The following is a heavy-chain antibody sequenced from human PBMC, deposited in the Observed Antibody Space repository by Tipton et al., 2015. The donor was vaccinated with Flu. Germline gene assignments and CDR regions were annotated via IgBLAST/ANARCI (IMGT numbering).Heavy chain of an antibody. CDR1: GYSISSGYY. CDR2: IYHSGST. CDR3: ARQRWELLDH. J-gene: IGHJ4*02. V-gene: IGHV4-38-2*01. Sequence: TLSLTCAVSGYSISSGYYWGWIRQPPGKGLEWIGSIYHSGSTYYNPSLKSRVTISVDTSKNQFSLKLSSVTAADTAVYYCARQRWELLDHWGQGTLVTVSS. D-gene: IGHD1-26*01.